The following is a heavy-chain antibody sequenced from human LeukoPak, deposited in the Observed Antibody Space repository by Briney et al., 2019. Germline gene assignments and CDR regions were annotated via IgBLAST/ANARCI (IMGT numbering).Heavy chain of an antibody. D-gene: IGHD5-12*01. J-gene: IGHJ4*02. CDR3: ARHFVEIVATIPYN. V-gene: IGHV3-33*01. CDR2: IWYDGSNK. CDR1: GFTFSSYG. Sequence: GGSLRLSCGASGFTFSSYGMHALRQAPSKGLEWVAVIWYDGSNKYYADSVKGRFTISRDNSKNTLYLQMNSLRAEDTAVYYCARHFVEIVATIPYNWGQGTLVTDSS.